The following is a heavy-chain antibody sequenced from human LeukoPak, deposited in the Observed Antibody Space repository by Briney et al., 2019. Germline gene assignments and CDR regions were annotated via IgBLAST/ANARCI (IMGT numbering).Heavy chain of an antibody. CDR3: ASRHLRTKGAFDI. V-gene: IGHV4-39*01. CDR1: GGSISSSSYY. CDR2: IYYSEST. J-gene: IGHJ3*02. Sequence: PSETLSLTCTVSGGSISSSSYYWGRIRQPPGKGLEWIGSIYYSESTYYNPSLKSRVTISVDTSKNQFSLKLSSVTAADTAVYYCASRHLRTKGAFDIWGQGTMVTVSS. D-gene: IGHD3-16*01.